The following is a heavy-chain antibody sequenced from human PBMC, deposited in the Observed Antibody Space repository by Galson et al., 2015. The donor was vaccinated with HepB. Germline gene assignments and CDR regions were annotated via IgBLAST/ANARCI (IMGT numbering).Heavy chain of an antibody. CDR3: ARDLLERVYYDSSGSNAFDI. V-gene: IGHV1-69*04. CDR2: IIPILGIA. J-gene: IGHJ3*02. Sequence: SVKVSCKASGGTFSSYTISWVRQAPGQGLEWMGRIIPILGIANYAQKFQGRVTITADKSTSTAYMELSSLRSEDTAVYYCARDLLERVYYDSSGSNAFDIWGQGTMVTVSS. D-gene: IGHD3-22*01. CDR1: GGTFSSYT.